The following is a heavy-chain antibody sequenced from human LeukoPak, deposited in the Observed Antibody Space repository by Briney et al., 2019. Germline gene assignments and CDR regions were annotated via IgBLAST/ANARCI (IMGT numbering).Heavy chain of an antibody. J-gene: IGHJ6*03. CDR2: ISGSGGST. D-gene: IGHD2-2*01. CDR3: AKVMVPAATPRYMDV. CDR1: GFTFSSYA. Sequence: AGGSLRLSCAASGFTFSSYAMSWVRQAPGKGLEWVSAISGSGGSTYYADSVKGRFTISRDNSKNTLYLQMNSLRAEDTAVYYCAKVMVPAATPRYMDVWGQGTTVTVSS. V-gene: IGHV3-23*01.